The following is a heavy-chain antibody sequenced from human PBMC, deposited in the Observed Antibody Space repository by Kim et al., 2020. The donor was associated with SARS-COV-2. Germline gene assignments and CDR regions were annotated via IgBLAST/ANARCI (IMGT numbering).Heavy chain of an antibody. CDR1: GFTFSSYA. CDR3: AKALRLGELSFTDYFDY. CDR2: ISGSGGST. D-gene: IGHD3-16*02. V-gene: IGHV3-23*01. Sequence: GGSLRLSCAASGFTFSSYAMSWVRQAPGKGLEWVSAISGSGGSTYYADSVKGRFTISRDNSKNTLYLQMNSLRAEDTAVYYCAKALRLGELSFTDYFDYWGQGTLVTVSS. J-gene: IGHJ4*02.